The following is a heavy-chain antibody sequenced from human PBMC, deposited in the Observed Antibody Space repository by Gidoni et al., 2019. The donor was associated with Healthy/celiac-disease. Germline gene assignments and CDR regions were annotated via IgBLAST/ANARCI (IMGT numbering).Heavy chain of an antibody. J-gene: IGHJ4*02. CDR2: ISWNSGYI. Sequence: ERQLVASGGGLVQHGRSLRLSCAASGFNVDDAAMHWVRQGPGKGLVCVLGISWNSGYICYSDSVMCLFTLSRDNTMNSLYLQMNSLRAEDTALYYCAKEVANCSSTSCPHFDYWGQGTLVTVSS. CDR1: GFNVDDAA. V-gene: IGHV3-9*01. D-gene: IGHD2-2*01. CDR3: AKEVANCSSTSCPHFDY.